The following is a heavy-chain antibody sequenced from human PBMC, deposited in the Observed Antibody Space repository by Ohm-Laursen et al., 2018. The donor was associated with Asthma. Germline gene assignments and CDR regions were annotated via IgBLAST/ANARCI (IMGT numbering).Heavy chain of an antibody. CDR1: GYTFSRYS. J-gene: IGHJ4*02. CDR2: ISYDGGNK. CDR3: AKDEYCSGGSCYGIDY. V-gene: IGHV3-30*18. Sequence: SLRLSCAASGYTFSRYSIHWVRQAPGKGLECVAIISYDGGNKYYADSVKGRFTISRDNSKNTLYLQMSTLRAEDTAVYYCAKDEYCSGGSCYGIDYWGQGTLVTVSS. D-gene: IGHD2-15*01.